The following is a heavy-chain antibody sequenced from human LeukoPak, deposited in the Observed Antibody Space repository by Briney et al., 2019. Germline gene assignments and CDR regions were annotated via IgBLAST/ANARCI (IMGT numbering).Heavy chain of an antibody. CDR2: ISYDGSDK. D-gene: IGHD1-26*01. Sequence: GGSLRLSCAASGFTFSSYAMHWVRQAPGKGLEWVAVISYDGSDKYYAASMKGRFTITRDNSKNTLYLQMNSLRAEDTAVYYCARDPRRGAKVYYYYYMDVWGKGTTVTVSS. CDR1: GFTFSSYA. CDR3: ARDPRRGAKVYYYYYMDV. J-gene: IGHJ6*03. V-gene: IGHV3-30*04.